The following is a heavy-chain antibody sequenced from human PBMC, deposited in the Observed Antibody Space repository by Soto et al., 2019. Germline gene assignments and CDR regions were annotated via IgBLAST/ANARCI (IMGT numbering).Heavy chain of an antibody. V-gene: IGHV4-30-4*01. Sequence: PSETLSLTCTVSGDSINSADYYWNCIRQTPGKGLEWIGHIYYSGSTDYNPSLKSRVTISLDTSKNQFTLRLNSVTAEDTAIYYCASRKSYYASGTDHWGQGTLVTVYS. D-gene: IGHD3-16*01. CDR1: GDSINSADYY. CDR2: IYYSGST. J-gene: IGHJ4*02. CDR3: ASRKSYYASGTDH.